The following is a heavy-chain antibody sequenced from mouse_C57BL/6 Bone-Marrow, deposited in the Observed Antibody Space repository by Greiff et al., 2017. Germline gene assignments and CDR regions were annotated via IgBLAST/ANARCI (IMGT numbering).Heavy chain of an antibody. Sequence: VQLQQPGAELVMPGASVKLSCKASGYTFTSYWMHWVKQRPGQGLEWIGEIDPSDSYTNYNQKFKGKSTLTVDKSSSTAYMQLSSLTSEDSAVYYCARGLRRGFAYGGQGTLVTVSA. CDR3: ARGLRRGFAY. D-gene: IGHD2-4*01. V-gene: IGHV1-69*01. CDR2: IDPSDSYT. J-gene: IGHJ3*01. CDR1: GYTFTSYW.